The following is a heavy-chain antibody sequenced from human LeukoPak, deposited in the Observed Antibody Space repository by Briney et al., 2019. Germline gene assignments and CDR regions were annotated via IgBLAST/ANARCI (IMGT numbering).Heavy chain of an antibody. D-gene: IGHD3-10*01. CDR1: GLTFNKYG. CDR2: IWYDGSYE. Sequence: GGSLRLSCVASGLTFNKYGVHWVHQAPGKGLEWVAVIWYDGSYEYFADSVKGRLAISRDNDKNTVTLQMNSLRVEDTAVYYCARDVFGLAVRGWFDFWGQGTLVTVSS. J-gene: IGHJ5*01. CDR3: ARDVFGLAVRGWFDF. V-gene: IGHV3-33*01.